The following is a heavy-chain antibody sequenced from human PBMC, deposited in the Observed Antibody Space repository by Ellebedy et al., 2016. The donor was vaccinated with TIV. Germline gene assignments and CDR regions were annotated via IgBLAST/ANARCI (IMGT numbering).Heavy chain of an antibody. D-gene: IGHD7-27*01. V-gene: IGHV1-69*13. CDR2: LIPIFGTA. Sequence: AASVQVSCKASGGTLSSYAIRWVRQAARQGLKWMGGLIPIFGTANYAQKFQGRVTITADESTSPAYMELSSLRSEDTAVYYCARDGELGLRVSIDYWGQGTLVTVSS. CDR3: ARDGELGLRVSIDY. CDR1: GGTLSSYA. J-gene: IGHJ4*02.